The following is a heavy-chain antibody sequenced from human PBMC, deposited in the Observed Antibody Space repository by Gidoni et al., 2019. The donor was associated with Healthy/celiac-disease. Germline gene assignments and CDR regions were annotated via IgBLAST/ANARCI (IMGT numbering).Heavy chain of an antibody. CDR2: IIPIFGTA. CDR3: ARSQSRYGGNSNYFDY. J-gene: IGHJ4*02. Sequence: QVQLVQSGAEVKNPRSSVKASCKASAGTFSSYAIIWVRQAPGQGLDWMAGIIPIFGTANSEQKYQGRVTITADESTRTAYMELSSLRSEDTAVYYCARSQSRYGGNSNYFDYWGQGTLVTVSS. D-gene: IGHD2-21*02. V-gene: IGHV1-69*01. CDR1: AGTFSSYA.